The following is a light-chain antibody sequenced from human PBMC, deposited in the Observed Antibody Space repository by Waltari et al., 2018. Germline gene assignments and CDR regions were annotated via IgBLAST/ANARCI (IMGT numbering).Light chain of an antibody. J-gene: IGLJ2*01. CDR1: SSDVGGYNY. CDR2: EVS. V-gene: IGLV2-14*01. CDR3: SSYTSSSTLRV. Sequence: QSALTQPASVSGSPGQSITISCTGTSSDVGGYNYVSWYQQHPGKAPKLKIYEVSNRPSGVSNRFSGSKSGNTASLTISGLQAEDEADYYCSSYTSSSTLRVFGGETKLTVL.